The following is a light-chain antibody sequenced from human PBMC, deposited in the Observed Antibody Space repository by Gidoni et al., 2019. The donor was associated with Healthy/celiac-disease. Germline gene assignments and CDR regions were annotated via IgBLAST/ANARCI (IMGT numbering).Light chain of an antibody. CDR1: TLGDKY. Sequence: SYELTQPPSVSVSPGQTASITCSGDTLGDKYACWYQQKPGQSPVLVIYQDSKRPSGIPERFSGSNSGNTATLTISGTQAMDEADYYCQAWDSSTGEVFGGGTKLTVL. V-gene: IGLV3-1*01. CDR3: QAWDSSTGEV. J-gene: IGLJ2*01. CDR2: QDS.